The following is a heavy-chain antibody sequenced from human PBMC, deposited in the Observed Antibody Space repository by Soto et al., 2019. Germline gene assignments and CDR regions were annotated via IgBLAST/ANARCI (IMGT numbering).Heavy chain of an antibody. CDR2: ISGSGGST. V-gene: IGHV3-23*01. Sequence: EVQLLESGGGLVQPGGSLRLSCAASGFTFSSYAMSWVRQAPGKGLEWVSAISGSGGSTYYADSVKGRFTISRENYKKTLYLQMNRLRAEDTAVYYCAKDPHSGFNVRGRTGLVDRWGQGTLVTVSS. CDR1: GFTFSSYA. D-gene: IGHD6-19*01. CDR3: AKDPHSGFNVRGRTGLVDR. J-gene: IGHJ5*02.